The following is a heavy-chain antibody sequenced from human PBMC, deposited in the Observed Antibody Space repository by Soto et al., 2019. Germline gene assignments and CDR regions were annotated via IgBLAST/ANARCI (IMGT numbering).Heavy chain of an antibody. J-gene: IGHJ1*01. CDR3: ARGRGGVQR. CDR1: GGSFSGYY. Sequence: QVQLQQWGAGLLKPSETLSLTCAVYGGSFSGYYCSWIRQPPGKGLEWIGELNDSGSTNYNASLKSRVSISVDTSKNQFSLKLSSVTAADTAVYYCARGRGGVQRWGQGTLVTVSS. CDR2: LNDSGST. D-gene: IGHD3-10*01. V-gene: IGHV4-34*01.